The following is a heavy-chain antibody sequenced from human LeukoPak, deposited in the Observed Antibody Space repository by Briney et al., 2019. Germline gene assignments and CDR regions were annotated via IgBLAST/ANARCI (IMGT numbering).Heavy chain of an antibody. V-gene: IGHV4-34*01. J-gene: IGHJ3*02. Sequence: SETLSLTCAVYGGSFSDYYWSWIRQPPGKGLEWIGELNHSGSTNYNPSLKSRVTISVDTSKNQFSLKLSSVTAADTAVYYCARGYRNDAFDIWGQGTMVTASS. D-gene: IGHD1-26*01. CDR1: GGSFSDYY. CDR2: LNHSGST. CDR3: ARGYRNDAFDI.